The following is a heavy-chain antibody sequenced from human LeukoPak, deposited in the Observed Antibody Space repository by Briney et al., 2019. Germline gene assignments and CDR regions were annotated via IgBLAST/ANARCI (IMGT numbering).Heavy chain of an antibody. D-gene: IGHD6-13*01. CDR3: ARVSAAGNYNYYYYYMDV. CDR1: GYTFTSYD. J-gene: IGHJ6*03. Sequence: ASVKVSCKASGYTFTSYDINWVRQATGQGLEWMGWMNPNSGNTGYAQKFQGRVTITRNTSISTAYMELSSLRSEDTAVYYCARVSAAGNYNYYYYYMDVWGKGTTVTVSS. CDR2: MNPNSGNT. V-gene: IGHV1-8*03.